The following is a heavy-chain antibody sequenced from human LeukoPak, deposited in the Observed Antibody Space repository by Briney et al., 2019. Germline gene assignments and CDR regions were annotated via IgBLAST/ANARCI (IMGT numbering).Heavy chain of an antibody. D-gene: IGHD3-16*01. J-gene: IGHJ3*02. CDR1: GFTFSRYN. V-gene: IGHV3-21*01. CDR2: ITSSSIYK. Sequence: GGSLRLSCATSGFTFSRYNMNWVRQAPGKGLEWVSSITSSSIYKYYADSMKGRFTISRDNAKNSLYLQMNSLRAEDTAVYYCARVGVLVTAFDIWGQGTMVTVSS. CDR3: ARVGVLVTAFDI.